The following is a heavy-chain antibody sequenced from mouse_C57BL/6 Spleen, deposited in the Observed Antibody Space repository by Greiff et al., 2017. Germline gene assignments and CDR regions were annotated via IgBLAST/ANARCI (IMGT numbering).Heavy chain of an antibody. CDR1: GFTFSDYG. J-gene: IGHJ4*01. CDR2: ISSGSSTI. Sequence: EVQVVESGGGLVKPGGSLKLSCAASGFTFSDYGMHWVRQAPEKGLEWVAYISSGSSTIYYADTVEGRFTISRDNAKNTLFLQMTSLRSEDTAMYYCARGYYYAMDYWGQGTSVTVSS. V-gene: IGHV5-17*01. CDR3: ARGYYYAMDY.